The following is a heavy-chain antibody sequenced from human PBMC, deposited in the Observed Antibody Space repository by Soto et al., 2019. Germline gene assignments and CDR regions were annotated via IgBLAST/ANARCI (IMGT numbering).Heavy chain of an antibody. CDR2: IYYSGNT. CDR3: AREGGESSDGLYYFDA. Sequence: RSLTCTVSGGSTRCANYWSWIRPPPGKGLEWIGHIYYSGNTDYNPSLKSRLAISIDTSKNQFSLKLSSVTAADTAVYFGAREGGESSDGLYYFDAWGQGSLVTVS. J-gene: IGHJ4*02. V-gene: IGHV4-30-4*01. D-gene: IGHD3-16*01. CDR1: GGSTRCANY.